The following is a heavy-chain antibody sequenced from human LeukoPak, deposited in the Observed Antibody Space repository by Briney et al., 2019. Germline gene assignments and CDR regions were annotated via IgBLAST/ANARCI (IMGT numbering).Heavy chain of an antibody. CDR1: GGSISTYY. CDR2: IYYSGST. V-gene: IGHV4-59*01. Sequence: PSETLSLTCTVSGGSISTYYWTWVRQPPGKGLEWIGYIYYSGSTHYNPSLKSRVTISVDTSKNQFSLNLSSVTAADTAVYYCARSERYSSGWYFYFDYWGQGTLVTVSS. J-gene: IGHJ4*02. D-gene: IGHD6-19*01. CDR3: ARSERYSSGWYFYFDY.